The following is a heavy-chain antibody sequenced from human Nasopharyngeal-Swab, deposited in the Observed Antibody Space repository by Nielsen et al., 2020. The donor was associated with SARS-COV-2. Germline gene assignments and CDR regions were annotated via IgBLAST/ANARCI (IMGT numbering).Heavy chain of an antibody. CDR2: IKQDGSEK. CDR3: ARDSFSRVGAAGSSHYYYCGMDV. V-gene: IGHV3-7*01. J-gene: IGHJ6*02. D-gene: IGHD6-13*01. CDR1: GFTFSSYW. Sequence: GGSLRLSCAASGFTFSSYWMSWVRQAPGKGLEWVANIKQDGSEKYYVDSVKGRFTISRDNAKNSLYLQMNSLRAEDTAVYYCARDSFSRVGAAGSSHYYYCGMDVWGQGTTVTVS.